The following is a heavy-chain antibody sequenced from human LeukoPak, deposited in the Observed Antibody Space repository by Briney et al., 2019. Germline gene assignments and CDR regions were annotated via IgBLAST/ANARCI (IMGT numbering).Heavy chain of an antibody. Sequence: SETLSLTCTVSGGSISSYYWSWIRQPAGKGLEWIGRIYTSGSTNYNPSLKSRVTMSVDTSKNQFSLKLSSVTAADTAVYYCASEGSSGWYWDWFDPWGQGTLVTVSS. CDR2: IYTSGST. CDR1: GGSISSYY. J-gene: IGHJ5*02. CDR3: ASEGSSGWYWDWFDP. V-gene: IGHV4-4*07. D-gene: IGHD6-19*01.